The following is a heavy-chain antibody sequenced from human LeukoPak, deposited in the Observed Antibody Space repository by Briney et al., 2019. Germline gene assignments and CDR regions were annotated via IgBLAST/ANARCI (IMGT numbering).Heavy chain of an antibody. V-gene: IGHV3-74*01. CDR2: INNDGSST. Sequence: GGSLRLSCAASGFTFSSYWMHGVRHAPGKGLVWVSGINNDGSSTKYADSVKGRFTISRDNAENTLYVQVNSLRVDDTAVYYCARGRGHGFDIWGQGKMITVSS. D-gene: IGHD5-24*01. CDR1: GFTFSSYW. CDR3: ARGRGHGFDI. J-gene: IGHJ3*02.